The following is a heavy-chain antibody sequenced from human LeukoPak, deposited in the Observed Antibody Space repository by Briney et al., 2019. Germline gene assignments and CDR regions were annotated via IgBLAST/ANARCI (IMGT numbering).Heavy chain of an antibody. CDR2: IYYSGST. CDR1: GGSFSGDY. V-gene: IGHV4-34*09. CDR3: ARELGMDV. D-gene: IGHD3-3*02. Sequence: SETLSLTCAVYGGSFSGDYWSWIRQPPGKGLEWIGYIYYSGSTYYNPSLKSRVTISVDTSKNQFSLKLSSVTAADTAVYYCARELGMDVWGKGTTVTVSS. J-gene: IGHJ6*04.